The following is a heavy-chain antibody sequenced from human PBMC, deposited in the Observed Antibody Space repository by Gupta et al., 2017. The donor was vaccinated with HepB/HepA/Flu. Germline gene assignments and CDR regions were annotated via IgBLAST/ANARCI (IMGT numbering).Heavy chain of an antibody. CDR2: IKQDGTET. CDR3: ARRNDYGSSYFDY. D-gene: IGHD4-17*01. Sequence: EVQLVESGGGLVQPGGSLRLSCAASGFTFSNYLMSWVRQAPGKGLQLVASIKQDGTETYFVDSLKGRFTISRDNAENSLYLQMDSLRDDDTAMYYCARRNDYGSSYFDYWGQGTLVTVS. V-gene: IGHV3-7*01. CDR1: GFTFSNYL. J-gene: IGHJ4*02.